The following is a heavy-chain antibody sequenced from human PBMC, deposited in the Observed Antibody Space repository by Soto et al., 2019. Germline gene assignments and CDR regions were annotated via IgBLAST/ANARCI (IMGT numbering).Heavy chain of an antibody. CDR1: GFTFSSYG. D-gene: IGHD3-3*01. V-gene: IGHV3-30*18. Sequence: XESLRLSFAASGFTFSSYGMHWVRQAPGKGLEWVAVISYDGSNKYYADSVKGRFTISRDNSKNTLYLQMNSLRAEDTAVYYCAKDESRQLRFLEWSNNTLISLYYYGMDVWGQGTTVTVPS. CDR3: AKDESRQLRFLEWSNNTLISLYYYGMDV. J-gene: IGHJ6*02. CDR2: ISYDGSNK.